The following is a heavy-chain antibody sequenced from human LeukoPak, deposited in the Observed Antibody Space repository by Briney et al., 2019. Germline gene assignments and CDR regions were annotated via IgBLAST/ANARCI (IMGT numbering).Heavy chain of an antibody. Sequence: GGSLRLSCAASGFTFSSYEMNWVRQAPGKGLEWVSYISSSGSTIYYADSVKGRFTISRDNAKNSLYLQMNSLRAEDTAVYYCARDYGYSYGFSFDYWGQGTLVTVSS. CDR1: GFTFSSYE. CDR3: ARDYGYSYGFSFDY. CDR2: ISSSGSTI. V-gene: IGHV3-48*03. D-gene: IGHD5-18*01. J-gene: IGHJ4*02.